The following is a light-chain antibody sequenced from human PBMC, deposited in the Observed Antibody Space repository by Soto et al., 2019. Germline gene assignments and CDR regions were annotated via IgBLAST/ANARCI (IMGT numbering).Light chain of an antibody. Sequence: QSVLTQPASVSGSPGQSITISCTGTSSDVGGYNYVSWYQQHPGKAPKLMIYDVSSRPSGVSNRFSGAKSGNTASLTISGLQPEDEADYYCSSFTTSSTFVFGTGTKVTVL. CDR1: SSDVGGYNY. CDR3: SSFTTSSTFV. CDR2: DVS. J-gene: IGLJ1*01. V-gene: IGLV2-14*01.